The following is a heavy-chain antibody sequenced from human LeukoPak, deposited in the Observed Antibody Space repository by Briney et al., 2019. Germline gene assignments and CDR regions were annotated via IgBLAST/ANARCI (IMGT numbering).Heavy chain of an antibody. D-gene: IGHD6-25*01. Sequence: GGSLRLSCAASGFIFSSYGMHWVRQAPGKGLEWVAIISYDGSNKYYADSLKGRFTISRDNSKNTVYLQMNSLRPEDTAVYYCAKESARLYYYYGMDVWGQGTTVTVSS. J-gene: IGHJ6*02. V-gene: IGHV3-30*18. CDR2: ISYDGSNK. CDR3: AKESARLYYYYGMDV. CDR1: GFIFSSYG.